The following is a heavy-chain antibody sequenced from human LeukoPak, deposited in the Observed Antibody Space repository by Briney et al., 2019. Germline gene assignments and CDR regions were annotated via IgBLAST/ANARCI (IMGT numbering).Heavy chain of an antibody. V-gene: IGHV1-18*01. J-gene: IGHJ1*01. CDR3: ARDKVVGGPGQYFQH. CDR1: GSTFSNYG. D-gene: IGHD2-2*01. CDR2: ISVGTGNT. Sequence: ASVKVSCKASGSTFSNYGISWVRQAPGQGLEWMGWISVGTGNTNYAQRFQGRVTLTTDTSTTTAYVELRSLRSDDTAMYYCARDKVVGGPGQYFQHWGQGSLVTVSS.